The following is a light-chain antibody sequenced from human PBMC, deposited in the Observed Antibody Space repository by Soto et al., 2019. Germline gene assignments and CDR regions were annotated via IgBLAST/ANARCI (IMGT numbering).Light chain of an antibody. CDR3: QHYGSSPWT. CDR2: GAS. Sequence: EMVLTQSPGTLSLSPGERATLSCRASQSVSSNSLAWYQQKPGQAPRLLIYGASSRATGIPDRFSGSGSGTDFPLTISRLEPEDFAVYYCQHYGSSPWTFAQGTKVEI. J-gene: IGKJ1*01. V-gene: IGKV3-20*01. CDR1: QSVSSNS.